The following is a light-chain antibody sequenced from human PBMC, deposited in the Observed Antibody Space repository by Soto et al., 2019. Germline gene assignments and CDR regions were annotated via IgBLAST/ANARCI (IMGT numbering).Light chain of an antibody. CDR3: MQSTQLRT. V-gene: IGKV2-24*01. CDR2: QIS. Sequence: DIVMTQTPLSSPVTLGQPASISCRSSQSLLHSDGNTYLSWLQQRPGQPPRLLIYQISKWFSGVPDRFSGSGAGTDFTLKISRVESEDVGIYYCMQSTQLRTFGQGTKVEIK. CDR1: QSLLHSDGNTY. J-gene: IGKJ1*01.